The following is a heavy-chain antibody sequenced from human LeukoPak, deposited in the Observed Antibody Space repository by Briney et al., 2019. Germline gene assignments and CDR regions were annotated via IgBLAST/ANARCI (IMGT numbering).Heavy chain of an antibody. Sequence: GGSLRLSCAASGFTFSSYGIHWVRQAPGKGLEWVATISYDGSNKYYADSVKGRFTISRDNSKNTLYLQMNSLRAEDTAMYYCAKDGIVVSYFDYWGQGTLVTVSS. V-gene: IGHV3-30*18. CDR2: ISYDGSNK. CDR1: GFTFSSYG. CDR3: AKDGIVVSYFDY. D-gene: IGHD3-22*01. J-gene: IGHJ4*02.